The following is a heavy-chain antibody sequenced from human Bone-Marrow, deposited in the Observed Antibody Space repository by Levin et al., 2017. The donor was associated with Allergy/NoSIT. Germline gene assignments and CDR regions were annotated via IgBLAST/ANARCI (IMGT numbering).Heavy chain of an antibody. D-gene: IGHD3-3*01. V-gene: IGHV4-39*01. Sequence: SETLSLTCAVTGDSITSKSYYWGWIRQPPGKGLEWIGTMYFGGGTYYNPSLRSRVTMSVDMSKNQFSLTLNSLTAADTAIYYCTLEWSAIDKYLDFWGQGTLVTVSS. CDR2: MYFGGGT. CDR3: TLEWSAIDKYLDF. J-gene: IGHJ4*02. CDR1: GDSITSKSYY.